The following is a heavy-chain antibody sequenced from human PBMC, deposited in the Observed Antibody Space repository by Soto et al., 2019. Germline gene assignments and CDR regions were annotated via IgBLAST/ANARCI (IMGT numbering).Heavy chain of an antibody. CDR2: INAGNGNT. V-gene: IGHV1-3*01. D-gene: IGHD5-12*01. Sequence: ASVKVSCKASGYTFTGYAMHWVRQAPGQRLEWMGWINAGNGNTKYSQKFQGRVTITRDTSASTAYMELSSLRSEDTAVYYCARAQNLEMATPWGQGTLVTVSS. CDR1: GYTFTGYA. J-gene: IGHJ4*02. CDR3: ARAQNLEMATP.